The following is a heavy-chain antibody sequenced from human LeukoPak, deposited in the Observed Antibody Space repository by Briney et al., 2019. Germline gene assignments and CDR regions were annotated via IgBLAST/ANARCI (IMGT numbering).Heavy chain of an antibody. V-gene: IGHV3-64*05. J-gene: IGHJ4*02. CDR3: VKDLSGTYSFDY. CDR1: GFTFSSHT. D-gene: IGHD1-26*01. CDR2: IASDGAWT. Sequence: GGSLRLSCSASGFTFSSHTMHWVRQAPGKGLEYVSSIASDGAWTYYADSVEGRFTISRDNSKNTLYVQMSSLRVEDSALYHCVKDLSGTYSFDYWGQGTLVTVSS.